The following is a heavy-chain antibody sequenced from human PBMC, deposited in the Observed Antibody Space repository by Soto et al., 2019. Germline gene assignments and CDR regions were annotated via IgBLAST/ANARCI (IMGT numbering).Heavy chain of an antibody. Sequence: QLQLQESGPGLVKPSETLSLTCTVSGGSISSSSYYWGWIRQAPGKGLEWIGRIYYSGSTYYNPSLKSRITTSADTSKNQFALKLSSVTAADTAVYYCARHIDYWGQGTLVTVSS. CDR3: ARHIDY. V-gene: IGHV4-39*01. CDR2: IYYSGST. CDR1: GGSISSSSYY. J-gene: IGHJ4*02.